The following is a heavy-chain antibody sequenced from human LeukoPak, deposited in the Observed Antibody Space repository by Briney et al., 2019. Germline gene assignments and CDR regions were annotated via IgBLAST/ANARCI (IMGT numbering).Heavy chain of an antibody. D-gene: IGHD5-12*01. CDR3: ARDTTVASGMQH. CDR2: IYYGGTT. CDR1: GGSLSTYS. J-gene: IGHJ4*02. V-gene: IGHV4-59*01. Sequence: PSETLSLTCRVSGGSLSTYSWSWVRQSPGKRLEWIGYIYYGGTTNYNPSLKGRATISADTAKNKFSLRLRSVTAADTAIYYCARDTTVASGMQHWGQGTLVTVSS.